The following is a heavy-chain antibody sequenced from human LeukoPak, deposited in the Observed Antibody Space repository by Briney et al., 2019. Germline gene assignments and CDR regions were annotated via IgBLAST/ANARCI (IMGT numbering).Heavy chain of an antibody. V-gene: IGHV4-34*01. D-gene: IGHD6-13*01. CDR1: GGSFSGYY. Sequence: SKTLSLTCAVYGGSFSGYYWSWIRQPPGKGLEWIGEINHSGSTNYNPSLKSRVTISVDTSKNQFSLKLSSVTAADTAVYYCARAQPGIAAAGTVIDYWGQGTLVTVSS. J-gene: IGHJ4*02. CDR3: ARAQPGIAAAGTVIDY. CDR2: INHSGST.